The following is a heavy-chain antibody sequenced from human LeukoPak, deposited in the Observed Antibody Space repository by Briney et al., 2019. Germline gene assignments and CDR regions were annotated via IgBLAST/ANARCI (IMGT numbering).Heavy chain of an antibody. Sequence: ASEEVSCKASGYTFTSYYMHWVRQAPGQGLEWMGIINPSGGSTSYAQKFQGRVTMTRDTSTSTVYMELSSLRSEDTAVYYCARDSDIYDILTGYNPPHFDYWGQGTLVTVSS. CDR1: GYTFTSYY. V-gene: IGHV1-46*01. J-gene: IGHJ4*02. D-gene: IGHD3-9*01. CDR2: INPSGGST. CDR3: ARDSDIYDILTGYNPPHFDY.